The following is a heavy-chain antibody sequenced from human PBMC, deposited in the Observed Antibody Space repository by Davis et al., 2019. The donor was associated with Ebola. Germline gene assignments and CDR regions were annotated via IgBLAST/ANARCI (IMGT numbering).Heavy chain of an antibody. CDR2: ISYDGSNK. CDR3: ATRTYGSGSYLYYYYYGMDV. J-gene: IGHJ6*04. D-gene: IGHD3-10*01. CDR1: GFTFSSYA. Sequence: PGGSLRLSCAASGFTFSSYAMHWVRQAPGKGLEWVAVISYDGSNKYYADSVKGRFTISRDNSKNTLYLQMNSLRAEDTAVYYCATRTYGSGSYLYYYYYGMDVWGKGTTVTVSS. V-gene: IGHV3-30*04.